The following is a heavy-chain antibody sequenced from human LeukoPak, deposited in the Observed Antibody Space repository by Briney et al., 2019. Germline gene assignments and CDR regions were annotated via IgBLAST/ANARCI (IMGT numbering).Heavy chain of an antibody. CDR1: GITVSGKH. D-gene: IGHD3-9*01. CDR3: ARTSDYRFEY. Sequence: GGSLRLSCAVSGITVSGKHMSWVRQAPGKGREWVAITYGGGSTIFTDSVKGRFTTSRDKSKKKVYLQMNTLRAADTAVYYCARTSDYRFEYWGQGTLVTVSS. J-gene: IGHJ4*02. CDR2: TYGGGST. V-gene: IGHV3-53*01.